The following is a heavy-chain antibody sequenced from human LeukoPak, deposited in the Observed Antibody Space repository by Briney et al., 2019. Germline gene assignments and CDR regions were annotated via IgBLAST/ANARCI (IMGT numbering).Heavy chain of an antibody. J-gene: IGHJ6*03. CDR3: AREEWYYYGSGSYYYYYYMDV. V-gene: IGHV4-4*07. D-gene: IGHD3-10*01. Sequence: SETLSLTCTVSGGSISSYYWSWIRQPAGKGLEWIGRIYTSGSTNYNPSLKSRVTMSVDTSKNQFSLKLSSVTAADTAVYYCAREEWYYYGSGSYYYYYYMDVWGKGTTVTISS. CDR1: GGSISSYY. CDR2: IYTSGST.